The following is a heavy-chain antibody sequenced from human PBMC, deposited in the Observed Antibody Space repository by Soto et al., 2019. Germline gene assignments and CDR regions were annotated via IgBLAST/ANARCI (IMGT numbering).Heavy chain of an antibody. Sequence: GASVKVSCKASGYTFTSYYMHWVRQAPGRGLEWMGIINPSGGSTSYAQKFQGRVTMTRDTSTSTVYMELSSLRSEDTAVYYCARDCGGDCYTRGGNFDYWGQGTLVTVSS. D-gene: IGHD2-21*02. CDR3: ARDCGGDCYTRGGNFDY. CDR2: INPSGGST. V-gene: IGHV1-46*01. CDR1: GYTFTSYY. J-gene: IGHJ4*02.